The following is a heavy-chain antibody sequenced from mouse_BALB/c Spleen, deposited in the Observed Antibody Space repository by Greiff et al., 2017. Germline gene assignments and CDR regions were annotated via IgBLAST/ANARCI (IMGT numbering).Heavy chain of an antibody. CDR1: GFTFSSYG. CDR2: INSNGGST. CDR3: ARDGAGTFAY. J-gene: IGHJ3*01. V-gene: IGHV5-6-3*01. D-gene: IGHD4-1*01. Sequence: EVMLVESGGGLVQPGGSLKLSCAASGFTFSSYGMSWVRQTPDKRLELVATINSNGGSTYYPDSVKGRFTISRDNAKNTLYLQMSSLKSEDTAMYYCARDGAGTFAYWGQGTLVTVSA.